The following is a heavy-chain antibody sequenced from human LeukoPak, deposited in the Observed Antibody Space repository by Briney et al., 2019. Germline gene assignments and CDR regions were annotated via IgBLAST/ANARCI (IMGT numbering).Heavy chain of an antibody. CDR1: GYTFTGYY. J-gene: IGHJ4*02. D-gene: IGHD3-22*01. V-gene: IGHV1-2*02. Sequence: ASVKVSCKASGYTFTGYYMHWVRQAPGQGLEWMGWINPNSGGTNYAQKLQGRVTMTTDTSTSTAYMELRSLRSDDTAVYYCARRDDSSGYYYFDYWGQGTLVTASS. CDR3: ARRDDSSGYYYFDY. CDR2: INPNSGGT.